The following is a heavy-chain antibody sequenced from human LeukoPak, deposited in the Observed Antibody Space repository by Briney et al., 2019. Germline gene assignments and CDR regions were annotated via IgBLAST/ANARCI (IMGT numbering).Heavy chain of an antibody. J-gene: IGHJ6*02. Sequence: GGSLRLSCAASGFTFSSYGLHWVRQAPGKGLEWVAVISDDGSNKYYADSVKGRFTISRDNSKNTLYLQMNSLRAEDTAVYYCAKDLGVGATDYYYGMDVWGQGTTVTVSS. CDR1: GFTFSSYG. CDR3: AKDLGVGATDYYYGMDV. D-gene: IGHD1-26*01. V-gene: IGHV3-30*18. CDR2: ISDDGSNK.